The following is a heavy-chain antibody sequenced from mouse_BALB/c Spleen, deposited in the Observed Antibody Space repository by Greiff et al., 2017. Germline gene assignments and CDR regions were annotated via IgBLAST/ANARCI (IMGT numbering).Heavy chain of an antibody. CDR3: AIYLAWFAY. Sequence: VQLQQSGAELVRPGASVTLSCKASGYTFTDYEMHWVKQTPLHGLEWIGAIDPETGGTAYNQKFKGKATLTADKSSSTAYMELRSLTSEDSAVYYCAIYLAWFAYWGQGTLVTVSA. D-gene: IGHD2-1*01. CDR1: GYTFTDYE. J-gene: IGHJ3*01. V-gene: IGHV1-15*01. CDR2: IDPETGGT.